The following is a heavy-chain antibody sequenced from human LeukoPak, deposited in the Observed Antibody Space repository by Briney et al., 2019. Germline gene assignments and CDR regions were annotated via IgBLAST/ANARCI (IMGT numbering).Heavy chain of an antibody. V-gene: IGHV4-39*01. CDR2: IHYSGST. CDR1: GGSISSSCYY. D-gene: IGHD3-9*01. J-gene: IGHJ3*02. Sequence: SETLSLTCTVSGGSISSSCYYWGWIRQPPGKGLEWIGSIHYSGSTYYNSSLKSRVTISVDTSKNQFSLKLSSVTAADTAVYYCARLGGLRYDAFDIWGQGTMVTVSS. CDR3: ARLGGLRYDAFDI.